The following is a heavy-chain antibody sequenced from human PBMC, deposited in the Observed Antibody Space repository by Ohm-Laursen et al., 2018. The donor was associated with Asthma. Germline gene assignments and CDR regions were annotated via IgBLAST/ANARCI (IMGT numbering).Heavy chain of an antibody. CDR3: ARDRGGGGY. D-gene: IGHD3-10*01. CDR2: IHRTGST. J-gene: IGHJ4*02. Sequence: SETLSLTCTLSGASFSTYYWGWIRQPPGKGLEWIGHIHRTGSTNYNPSLERRVTISIDTSTNQFSLKLSSVTAAATAVYYCARDRGGGGYWGQGTLVTVSS. V-gene: IGHV4-59*01. CDR1: GASFSTYY.